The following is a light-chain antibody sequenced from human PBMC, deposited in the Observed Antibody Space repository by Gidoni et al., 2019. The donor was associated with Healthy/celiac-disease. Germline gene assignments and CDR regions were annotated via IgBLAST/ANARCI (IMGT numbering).Light chain of an antibody. V-gene: IGKV1-39*01. CDR3: QQSYSTPCT. Sequence: DIQMTQSPSSLSASVGDRVTITCRASQSISSYLHWYQPKPGKAPKLLIYAASSLQSGVPSRFSGSGSGTDFPLTISSLQPEDFATYYCQQSYSTPCTFGQGTKVEIK. J-gene: IGKJ1*01. CDR1: QSISSY. CDR2: AAS.